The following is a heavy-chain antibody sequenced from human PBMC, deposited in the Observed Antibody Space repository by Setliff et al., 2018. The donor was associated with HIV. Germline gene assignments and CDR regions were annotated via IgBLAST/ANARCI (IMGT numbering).Heavy chain of an antibody. D-gene: IGHD1-7*01. Sequence: SETLSLTCSVSGATIHYHYWSWIRQPPGKGLEWIGYVDYSGDAQYNPSLQSRVTISRDPSKNQVSLRLNSATAADTAVHYCSRGPGGTVPKPVEAFDVWGQGALVTVSS. J-gene: IGHJ3*01. CDR2: VDYSGDA. V-gene: IGHV4-59*11. CDR1: GATIHYHY. CDR3: SRGPGGTVPKPVEAFDV.